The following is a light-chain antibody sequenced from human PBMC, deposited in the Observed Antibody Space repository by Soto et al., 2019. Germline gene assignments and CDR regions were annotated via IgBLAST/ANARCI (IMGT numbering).Light chain of an antibody. CDR2: GAS. CDR1: ESVSTN. CDR3: QQRINAPPSST. J-gene: IGKJ5*01. V-gene: IGKV3-11*01. Sequence: EIGMKMSPATVCLAPEERVTLSCRASESVSTNLAWYQQKAGQAPRLLIYGASNRATGTPARFSGSGSGTDFTLTISSLEPEDVAVYYCQQRINAPPSSTFGQGTRLEIK.